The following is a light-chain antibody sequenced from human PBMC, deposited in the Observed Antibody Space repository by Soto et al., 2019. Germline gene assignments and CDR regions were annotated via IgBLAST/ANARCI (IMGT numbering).Light chain of an antibody. V-gene: IGLV2-14*01. Sequence: QSALTQPRSVSGSPGQSVTISCTGTSSDFGDNYVSWYQQHPGKAPKLMIYEVSNRPSGVSNRFSGSKSGNTASLTISGLQAEDEADYYCSSYTSSSTVVFGGGTKVTVL. CDR3: SSYTSSSTVV. CDR2: EVS. J-gene: IGLJ2*01. CDR1: SSDFGDNY.